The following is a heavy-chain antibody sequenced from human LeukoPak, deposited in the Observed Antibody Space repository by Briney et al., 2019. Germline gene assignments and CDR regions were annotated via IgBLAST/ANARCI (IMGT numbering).Heavy chain of an antibody. CDR3: ARALRRSGWYADCFDP. D-gene: IGHD6-19*01. Sequence: PSETLSLTCTVSGGSISSSSYYWGWIRQPPGKGLEWIGIIYYSGSTYYNPSLKSRVTISVDTSKNQFSLKLSSVTAPDTAVYYCARALRRSGWYADCFDPWGQGTLVTVSS. V-gene: IGHV4-39*01. CDR2: IYYSGST. CDR1: GGSISSSSYY. J-gene: IGHJ5*02.